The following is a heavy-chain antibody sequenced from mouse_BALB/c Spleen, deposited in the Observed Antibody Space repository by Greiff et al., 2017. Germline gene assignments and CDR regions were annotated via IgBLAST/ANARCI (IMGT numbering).Heavy chain of an antibody. CDR3: ATQYFDV. V-gene: IGHV5-17*02. CDR2: ISSGSSTI. CDR1: GFTFSSFG. Sequence: DVKLVESGGGLVQPGGSRKLSCAASGFTFSSFGMHWVRQAPEKGLEWVAYISSGSSTIYYADTVKGRFTISRDNPKNTLFLQMTSLRSEDTAMYYCATQYFDVWGAGTTVTVSS. J-gene: IGHJ1*01.